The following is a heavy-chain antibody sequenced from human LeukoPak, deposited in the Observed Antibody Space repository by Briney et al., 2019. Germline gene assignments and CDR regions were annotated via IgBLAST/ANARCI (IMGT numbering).Heavy chain of an antibody. Sequence: GSLRLSCAASGFTFSSYSMNWVRQAPGKGLEWVSYISSSTNTIYYADSVKGRFTISRDNAKNSLFLQMNSLRDEDTAVYYCARGGYGANDDAFDIWGQGTMVTVSS. D-gene: IGHD4-23*01. CDR2: ISSSTNTI. CDR1: GFTFSSYS. CDR3: ARGGYGANDDAFDI. V-gene: IGHV3-48*02. J-gene: IGHJ3*02.